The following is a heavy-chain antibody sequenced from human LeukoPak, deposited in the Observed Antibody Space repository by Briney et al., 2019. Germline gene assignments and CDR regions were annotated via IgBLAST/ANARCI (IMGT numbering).Heavy chain of an antibody. D-gene: IGHD4/OR15-4a*01. Sequence: PGGSLRLSCAASGFTFSSYGMHWVRQAPGKGLEWVAFIRYDGSNKYYADSVKGRFTISRDNSKNTLYLQMNSLRAEDTAVYYCAKGDYGYYYYYYMDVWGKGTTVTVPS. V-gene: IGHV3-30*02. CDR1: GFTFSSYG. CDR2: IRYDGSNK. J-gene: IGHJ6*03. CDR3: AKGDYGYYYYYYMDV.